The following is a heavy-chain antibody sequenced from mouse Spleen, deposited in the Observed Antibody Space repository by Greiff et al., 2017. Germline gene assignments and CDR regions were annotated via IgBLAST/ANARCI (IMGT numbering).Heavy chain of an antibody. D-gene: IGHD2-3*01. CDR1: GFTFTSYW. CDR3: ARVDGYDFGY. Sequence: QVQLQQPGAELVMPGASVKLSCKASGFTFTSYWMHWVKQRPGQGLEWIGEIDPSDSYTKYHQKFKGKATLTVDKSSSTAYMQLSSLTSEDSAVYYCARVDGYDFGYWGQGTTLTVSS. CDR2: IDPSDSYT. V-gene: IGHV1-69*01. J-gene: IGHJ2*01.